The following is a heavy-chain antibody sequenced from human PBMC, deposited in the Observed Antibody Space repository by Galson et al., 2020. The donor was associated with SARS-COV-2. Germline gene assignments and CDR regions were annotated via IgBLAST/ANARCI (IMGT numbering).Heavy chain of an antibody. CDR3: AREVQLGTGDWFDP. J-gene: IGHJ5*02. D-gene: IGHD1-1*01. CDR1: GGSISSGGYS. V-gene: IGHV4-30-2*01. CDR2: IYHSGST. Sequence: SETLSLTCAVSGGSISSGGYSWSWIRQPPGKGLEWIGYIYHSGSTYYNPSLKSRVTISVDRSKNQFSLKLSSVTAADTAVYYCAREVQLGTGDWFDPWGQGTLVTVSS.